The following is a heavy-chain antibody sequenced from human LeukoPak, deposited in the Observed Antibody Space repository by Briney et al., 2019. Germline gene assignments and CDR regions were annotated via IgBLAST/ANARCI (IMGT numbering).Heavy chain of an antibody. CDR3: AAGLVTPY. D-gene: IGHD3/OR15-3a*01. CDR2: MSSTSSYI. Sequence: GGSLRLSCAASGFTFSTYALNWVRQAPGKGLEWVSSMSSTSSYIYYADSVKGRFAISRDNAKNSLYLQMNSLRVEDTAVYYCAAGLVTPYWGQGTLVTVCS. V-gene: IGHV3-21*01. J-gene: IGHJ4*02. CDR1: GFTFSTYA.